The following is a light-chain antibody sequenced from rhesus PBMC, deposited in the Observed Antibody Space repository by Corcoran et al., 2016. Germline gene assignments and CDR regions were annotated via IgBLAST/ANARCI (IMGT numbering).Light chain of an antibody. CDR1: QSIISW. CDR3: IQYSSSPLT. V-gene: IGKV1-22*01. CDR2: KAS. J-gene: IGKJ4*01. Sequence: DIQMTQSPSPLSASVGDTVTITCRASQSIISWLDWYQQKPGKAPKLLIYKASRLQSGVPSRLSGSGSGTYFTLTICSLQPKDFATKYCIQYSSSPLTFGGGTKVEIK.